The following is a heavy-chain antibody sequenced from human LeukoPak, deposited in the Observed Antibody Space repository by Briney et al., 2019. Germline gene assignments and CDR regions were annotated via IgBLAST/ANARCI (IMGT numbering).Heavy chain of an antibody. CDR1: GGSISFYD. Sequence: SETLSLTCTVSGGSISFYDWSWIRQPPGKGLEWIGHIYSRGSTNYNPSLKSRVTISVDTSKNQFSLKVRSVTAADTAVYYCARVDPDSSSTLEVFDYWGQGTLVTVSS. J-gene: IGHJ4*02. D-gene: IGHD6-6*01. CDR2: IYSRGST. CDR3: ARVDPDSSSTLEVFDY. V-gene: IGHV4-59*01.